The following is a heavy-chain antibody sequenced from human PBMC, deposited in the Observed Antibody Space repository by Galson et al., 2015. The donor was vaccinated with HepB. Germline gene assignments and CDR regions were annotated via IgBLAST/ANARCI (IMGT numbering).Heavy chain of an antibody. CDR3: AKMDTAMAYCYYGMDV. CDR1: GGSISSSNW. CDR2: IYHSGST. J-gene: IGHJ6*02. Sequence: ETLSLTCAVSGGSISSSNWWSWVRQPPGKGLEWIGEIYHSGSTNYNPSFKSRVTISVDKSKNQFSLKLSSVTAADTAVYYCAKMDTAMAYCYYGMDVWGQGTTVTVSS. D-gene: IGHD5-18*01. V-gene: IGHV4-4*02.